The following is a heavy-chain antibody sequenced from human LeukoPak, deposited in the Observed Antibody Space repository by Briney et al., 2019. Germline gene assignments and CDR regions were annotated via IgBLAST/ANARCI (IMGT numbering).Heavy chain of an antibody. CDR1: GGTFSSYA. D-gene: IGHD4-17*01. Sequence: ASVKVSCKASGGTFSSYAISWVRQAPGQGLEWMGRIIPILGIANYAQKFQGRVTITADKSTSTAYIELSSLRSEDTAVYYCARSLTGDSGAFDIWGQGTMVTVSS. CDR3: ARSLTGDSGAFDI. V-gene: IGHV1-69*04. J-gene: IGHJ3*02. CDR2: IIPILGIA.